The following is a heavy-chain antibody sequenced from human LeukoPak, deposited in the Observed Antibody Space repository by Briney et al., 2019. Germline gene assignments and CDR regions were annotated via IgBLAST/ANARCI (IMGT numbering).Heavy chain of an antibody. D-gene: IGHD1-26*01. CDR2: ISAYNGNT. J-gene: IGHJ4*02. V-gene: IGHV1-18*01. CDR3: ARVLGEWELPYYFDY. Sequence: GASVKVSCKASGYTFTSYGISWVRQAPGQGLEWMGWISAYNGNTNYAQKLRGRVTMTTDTSTSTAYMELRSLRSDDTAVYYCARVLGEWELPYYFDYWGQGTLVTVSS. CDR1: GYTFTSYG.